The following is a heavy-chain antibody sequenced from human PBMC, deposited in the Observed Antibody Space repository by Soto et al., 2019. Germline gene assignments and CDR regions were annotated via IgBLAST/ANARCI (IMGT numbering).Heavy chain of an antibody. CDR2: MNPNSGNT. CDR3: ARAAYDSSGYGY. V-gene: IGHV1-8*02. Sequence: ASVKVSCKASGYTFTGYYMHWVRQATGQGLEWMGWMNPNSGNTGYAQKFQGRVTMTRNTSISTAYMELSSLRSEDTAVYYCARAAYDSSGYGYWGQGTLVTVSS. J-gene: IGHJ4*02. CDR1: GYTFTGYY. D-gene: IGHD3-22*01.